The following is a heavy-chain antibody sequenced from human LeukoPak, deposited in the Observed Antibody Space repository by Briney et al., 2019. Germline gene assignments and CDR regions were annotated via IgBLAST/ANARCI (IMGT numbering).Heavy chain of an antibody. Sequence: GGSLRLSCAASGFTFSNYWMHWVRQAPGKGLVWVSRIKSDGSDTSYADSVKGRFTVSRDNAKNTLYLQMNRLRVEDTAVYYCARDLTYGSNWFDPWGQGTLVTVSS. CDR2: IKSDGSDT. CDR1: GFTFSNYW. CDR3: ARDLTYGSNWFDP. D-gene: IGHD4-17*01. J-gene: IGHJ5*02. V-gene: IGHV3-74*01.